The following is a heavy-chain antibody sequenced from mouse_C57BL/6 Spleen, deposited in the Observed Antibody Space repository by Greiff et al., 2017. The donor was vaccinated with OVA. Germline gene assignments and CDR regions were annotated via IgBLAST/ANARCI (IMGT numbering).Heavy chain of an antibody. CDR2: IYPGDGDT. Sequence: VQLQQSGPELVKPGASVKISCKASGYAFSSSWMNWVKQRPGKGLEWIGRIYPGDGDTNYNGKFKGKATLTADKSSSTAYMQHSSLTSEDSAVYYCAREACYFDYWGQGTTLTVSS. CDR3: AREACYFDY. CDR1: GYAFSSSW. V-gene: IGHV1-82*01. D-gene: IGHD6-1*01. J-gene: IGHJ2*01.